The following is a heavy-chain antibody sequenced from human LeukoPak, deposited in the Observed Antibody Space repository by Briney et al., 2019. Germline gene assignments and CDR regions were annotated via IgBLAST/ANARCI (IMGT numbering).Heavy chain of an antibody. Sequence: ASVKVSCKASGYTFNNYDINWVRQATGQGLEWMGWMNPNIGTADYAQKFQGRLTITMDTSIGTTYMELSGLTSEDTAVYYCARSRVGNGDYLFEDVWGQGTLVTVSS. CDR3: ARSRVGNGDYLFEDV. D-gene: IGHD4-17*01. J-gene: IGHJ4*02. V-gene: IGHV1-8*03. CDR2: MNPNIGTA. CDR1: GYTFNNYD.